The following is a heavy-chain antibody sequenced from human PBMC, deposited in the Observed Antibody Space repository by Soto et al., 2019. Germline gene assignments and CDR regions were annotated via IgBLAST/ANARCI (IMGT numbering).Heavy chain of an antibody. CDR1: GASISSGGYY. V-gene: IGHV4-31*03. J-gene: IGHJ6*02. CDR2: IYYSGST. CDR3: TRDQGLLYGIDV. Sequence: PSETLSLTCTVSGASISSGGYYWSWIRQHPGKCLEWIGYIYYSGSTYYNPSLKSRVTISQDTSKNQFSLKLSSVTAADTAVYSCTRDQGLLYGIDVWGQGTTVTVSS.